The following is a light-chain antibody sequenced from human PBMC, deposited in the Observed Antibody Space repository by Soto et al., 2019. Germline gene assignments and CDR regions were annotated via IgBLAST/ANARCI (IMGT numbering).Light chain of an antibody. CDR2: EGS. Sequence: QSALTQPASVSGSPGQSITISCTGTSSDVGSYNLVSWYQQHPGKAPKLMIYEGSKRPSGVSNRFSGSKSGNTASLTISVLQAEDEADYYGCSYAGSSTFVVFGGGTKHTVL. CDR3: CSYAGSSTFVV. J-gene: IGLJ2*01. V-gene: IGLV2-23*03. CDR1: SSDVGSYNL.